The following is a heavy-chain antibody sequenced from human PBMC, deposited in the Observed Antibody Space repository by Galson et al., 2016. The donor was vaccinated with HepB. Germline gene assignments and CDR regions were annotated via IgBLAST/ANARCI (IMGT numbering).Heavy chain of an antibody. D-gene: IGHD2-21*02. CDR3: ARSCGATDCYLFDI. J-gene: IGHJ4*02. V-gene: IGHV4-38-2*01. CDR2: IYHDGDT. CDR1: GYSISSGSR. Sequence: SETLSLTCAVSGYSISSGSRWGWIRQPPGKGLEWIANIYHDGDTYYDPSLTSRATASVDASKNQFSLRLTSVTAADTAVYYCARSCGATDCYLFDIWGQGALVIVSS.